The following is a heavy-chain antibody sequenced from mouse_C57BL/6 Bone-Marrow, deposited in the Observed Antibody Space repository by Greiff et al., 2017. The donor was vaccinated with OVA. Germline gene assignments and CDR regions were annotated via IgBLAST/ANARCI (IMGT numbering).Heavy chain of an antibody. V-gene: IGHV6-6*01. Sequence: EVKLVESGGGLVQPGGSMKLSCAASGFTFSDAWMDWVRQSPEKGLEWVAEIRNKANNHATYYAESVKGRFTISRDDSKSSVYLQMNSLRAEDTGIYYCTRPGYSNYEGYWYFDVWGTGTTVTVSS. CDR1: GFTFSDAW. CDR3: TRPGYSNYEGYWYFDV. CDR2: IRNKANNHAT. J-gene: IGHJ1*03. D-gene: IGHD2-5*01.